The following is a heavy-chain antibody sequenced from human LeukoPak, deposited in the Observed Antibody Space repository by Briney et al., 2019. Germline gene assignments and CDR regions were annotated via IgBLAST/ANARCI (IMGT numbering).Heavy chain of an antibody. Sequence: ASVKVPCKASGYTFTSYYMHWVRQAPGQGLEWMGIINPSGGSTSYAQKFQGRVTMTRDMSTNTVYMELSSLRSEDTAVYYCARGGYSNRNWFDPWGQGTLVTVSS. D-gene: IGHD6-13*01. CDR2: INPSGGST. J-gene: IGHJ5*02. CDR3: ARGGYSNRNWFDP. CDR1: GYTFTSYY. V-gene: IGHV1-46*01.